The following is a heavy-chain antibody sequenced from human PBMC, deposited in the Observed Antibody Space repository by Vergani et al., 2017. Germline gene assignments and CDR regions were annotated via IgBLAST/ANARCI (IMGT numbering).Heavy chain of an antibody. CDR3: ARTYYYDSSGYSRAFDI. CDR2: IYPGDSDT. V-gene: IGHV5-51*01. CDR1: GYSFTSYW. Sequence: EVQLVQSGAAVKKPGESLKISCKGSGYSFTSYWIAWVRQMPGKGLEWMGIIYPGDSDTSYSPSFQGQVTISADKSISTAYLQWISLKASDTAMYYCARTYYYDSSGYSRAFDIWGQGTMVTVSS. J-gene: IGHJ3*02. D-gene: IGHD3-22*01.